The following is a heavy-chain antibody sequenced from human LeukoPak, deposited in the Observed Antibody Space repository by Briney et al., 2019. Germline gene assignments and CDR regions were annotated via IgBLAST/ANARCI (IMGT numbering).Heavy chain of an antibody. J-gene: IGHJ3*01. Sequence: GRSLRLSCAASGFTFVNYGFHWVRQAPGKALEWVAFISYNGNKKYGDSVKGRFTISRDNSKNTLYLQMNGLRPEDTAVYYGASPPLDISGWEIVFDLWGKGTMATVS. CDR1: GFTFVNYG. CDR2: ISYNGNK. V-gene: IGHV3-30*03. CDR3: ASPPLDISGWEIVFDL. D-gene: IGHD2-2*03.